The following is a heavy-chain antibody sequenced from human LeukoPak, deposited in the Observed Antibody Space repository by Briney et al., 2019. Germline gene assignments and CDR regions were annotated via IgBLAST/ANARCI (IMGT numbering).Heavy chain of an antibody. CDR2: INDSGSI. Sequence: SETLSLTCAVYGGSFSGYYWIWIRQSPGKGLEWIGEINDSGSINYNPSLKSRVTISVDASKNKFSLKLSSVTAADTAVYYCATRGYYYVSDYWGQGTLVTVSS. CDR1: GGSFSGYY. V-gene: IGHV4-34*01. CDR3: ATRGYYYVSDY. J-gene: IGHJ4*02. D-gene: IGHD3-22*01.